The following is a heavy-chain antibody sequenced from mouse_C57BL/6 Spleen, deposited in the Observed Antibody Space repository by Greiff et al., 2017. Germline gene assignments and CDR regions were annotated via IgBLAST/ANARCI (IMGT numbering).Heavy chain of an antibody. V-gene: IGHV1-52*01. CDR3: ARRDGYGEDY. CDR1: GYTFTSYW. J-gene: IGHJ2*01. Sequence: QVHVKQPGAELVRPGSSVKLSCKASGYTFTSYWMHWVKQRPIQGLEWIGNIDPSDSETHYNQKFKDKATLTVDKSSSTAYMQLSSLTSEDSAVYYCARRDGYGEDYWGQGTTLTVSS. D-gene: IGHD2-2*01. CDR2: IDPSDSET.